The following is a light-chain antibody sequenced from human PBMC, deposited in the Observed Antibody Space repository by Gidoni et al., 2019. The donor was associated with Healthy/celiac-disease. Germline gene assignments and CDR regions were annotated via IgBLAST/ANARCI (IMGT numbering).Light chain of an antibody. CDR1: QSISSW. CDR2: DAS. CDR3: QQYNSYAPET. J-gene: IGKJ1*01. V-gene: IGKV1-5*01. Sequence: DIQMTQSPSTLSASVGDRVTITCRASQSISSWLAWYQQKPGKALKLLIYDASSLESGVPSRFSGSGSGTEFTLTISSLQPDDFATYYCQQYNSYAPETFGQGTKVEIK.